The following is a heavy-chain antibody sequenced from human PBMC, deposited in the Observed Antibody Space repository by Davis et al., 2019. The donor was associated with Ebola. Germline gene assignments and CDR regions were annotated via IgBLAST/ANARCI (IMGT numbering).Heavy chain of an antibody. V-gene: IGHV3-7*01. CDR1: GFTFSSYW. CDR3: ARDKTIFGVVIMFDY. D-gene: IGHD3-3*01. CDR2: IKQDGSEK. Sequence: GGSLRLSCAASGFTFSSYWMSWVRQAPGKGLEWVANIKQDGSEKYYVDSVKGRFTISRDNAKNSLYLQMNSLRAEDTAVYYCARDKTIFGVVIMFDYWGQGTLVTVSS. J-gene: IGHJ4*02.